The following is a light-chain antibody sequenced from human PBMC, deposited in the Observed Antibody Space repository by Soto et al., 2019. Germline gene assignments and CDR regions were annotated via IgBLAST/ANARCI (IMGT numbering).Light chain of an antibody. CDR3: SAYTARSTLV. J-gene: IGLJ3*02. V-gene: IGLV2-14*01. CDR2: EVR. CDR1: MRDVGAYNL. Sequence: QSALTQPASVSGSAGQSITISCSGTMRDVGAYNLVSWYQQHPGTAPKLIIYEVRNRPSGISSRFSGSSSGNTASLTISGLQPEDEGDYYCSAYTARSTLVFGGGTKLTVL.